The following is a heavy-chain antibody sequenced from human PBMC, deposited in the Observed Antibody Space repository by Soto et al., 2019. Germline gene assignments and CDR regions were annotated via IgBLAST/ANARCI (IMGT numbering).Heavy chain of an antibody. V-gene: IGHV3-21*01. CDR3: ARQGVEYYQYGMDV. CDR1: GFIFSTYR. D-gene: IGHD3-10*01. CDR2: IDTGTTHI. Sequence: EVQLVESGGGLVQPGGSLRLSCAASGFIFSTYRMNWVRQAPGKGLEWVSSIDTGTTHISYADSVKGRFTISRDDAEKSLYLQMNSLRAEDTAVYYCARQGVEYYQYGMDVWGQGTTVTVSS. J-gene: IGHJ6*02.